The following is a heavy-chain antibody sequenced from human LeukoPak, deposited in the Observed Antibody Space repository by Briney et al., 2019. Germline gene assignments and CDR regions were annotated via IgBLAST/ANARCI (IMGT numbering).Heavy chain of an antibody. V-gene: IGHV1-2*02. CDR2: IDPNSGGT. CDR1: GYTFTGYY. Sequence: ASVKVSCKASGYTFTGYYMHWVRQAPGQGLEWMGWIDPNSGGTNYAQKFQGRVTMTRDTSISTAYMELSRLRSDDTAVNYCARGPYSGSYYLPDYWGQGTLVTVSS. CDR3: ARGPYSGSYYLPDY. J-gene: IGHJ4*02. D-gene: IGHD1-26*01.